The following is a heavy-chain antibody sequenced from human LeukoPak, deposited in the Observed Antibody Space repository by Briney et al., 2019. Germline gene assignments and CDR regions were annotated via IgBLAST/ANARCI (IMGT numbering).Heavy chain of an antibody. J-gene: IGHJ6*03. CDR2: INHSGST. V-gene: IGHV4-34*01. CDR1: GFTFSTYA. Sequence: GSLRLSCAGSGFTFSTYAMSWVRQAPGKGLEWIGEINHSGSTNYNPSLKSRVTISVDTSKNQFSLKLSSVTAADTAVYYCAGAFYYYYMDVWGKGTTVTVSS. CDR3: AGAFYYYYMDV.